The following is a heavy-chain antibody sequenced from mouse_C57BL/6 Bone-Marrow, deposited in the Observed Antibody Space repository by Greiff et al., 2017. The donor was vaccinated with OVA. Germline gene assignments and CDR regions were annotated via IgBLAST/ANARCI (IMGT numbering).Heavy chain of an antibody. V-gene: IGHV5-12*01. CDR1: GFTFSDYY. Sequence: DVQLVESGGGLVQPGGSLKLSCAASGFTFSDYYMYWVRQTPEKRLEWVAYISNGGGSTYYPDTVKGRFTISRDNAKNTLYLQMSRLKSEDTAMYYCARGGLTTVVVYYAMDYWGQGTSVTVSA. D-gene: IGHD1-1*01. CDR2: ISNGGGST. J-gene: IGHJ4*01. CDR3: ARGGLTTVVVYYAMDY.